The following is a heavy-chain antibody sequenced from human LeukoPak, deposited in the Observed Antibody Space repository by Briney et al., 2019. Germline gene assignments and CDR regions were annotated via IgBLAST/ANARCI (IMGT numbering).Heavy chain of an antibody. D-gene: IGHD1-14*01. Sequence: PSDTVSLTCTLSGGTVTSSTYLWRWIRQPPGKGLEWIGSISYSGATYYNPSLKSRVSMSVHTSKNQFSLKLSSATAADTAVYYCARDGFYYHYYMDVWGEGTTVTVSS. CDR2: ISYSGAT. V-gene: IGHV4-39*07. CDR3: ARDGFYYHYYMDV. CDR1: GGTVTSSTYL. J-gene: IGHJ6*03.